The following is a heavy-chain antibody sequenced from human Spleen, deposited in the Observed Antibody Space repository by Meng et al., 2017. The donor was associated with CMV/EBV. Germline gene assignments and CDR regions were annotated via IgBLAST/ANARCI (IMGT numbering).Heavy chain of an antibody. CDR2: IYSGGST. CDR3: EGFSRDGYNDLNY. J-gene: IGHJ4*02. D-gene: IGHD5-24*01. Sequence: LKISCVASGFTFVKYWMHWVRQAPGKGLEWVSVIYSGGSTYYADSVKGRFTISRDNSKNTLYLQMNSLRAEDTAVYYCEGFSRDGYNDLNYWGQGTLVTVSS. V-gene: IGHV3-53*01. CDR1: GFTFVKYW.